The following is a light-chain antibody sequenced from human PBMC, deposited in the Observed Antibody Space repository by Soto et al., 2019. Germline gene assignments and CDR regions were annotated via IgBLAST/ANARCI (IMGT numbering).Light chain of an antibody. V-gene: IGLV1-47*01. J-gene: IGLJ1*01. CDR1: SSNIGSNY. Sequence: QSVLTQPPSASGTPGQRVIISCSGTSSNIGSNYVYWYQQVPGTAPKLLIYKNNQRPSGVPDRFSGSKSGSSASPAISGLRSEDEADYYCAAWDDSLSVHYVFGVGTKVTVL. CDR2: KNN. CDR3: AAWDDSLSVHYV.